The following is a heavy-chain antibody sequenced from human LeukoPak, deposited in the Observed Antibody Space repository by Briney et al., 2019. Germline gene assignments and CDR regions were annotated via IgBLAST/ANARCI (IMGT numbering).Heavy chain of an antibody. J-gene: IGHJ4*02. CDR2: INPNSGGT. V-gene: IGHV1-2*02. CDR3: ARDRITMVRGVITIDY. D-gene: IGHD3-10*01. Sequence: GASVKVSCKVSGYTFTSNFMHWVRQAPGQGLEWMGWINPNSGGTNYAQKFQGRVTMTRDTSISTAYMELSRLRSDDTAVYYCARDRITMVRGVITIDYWGQGTLVTVSS. CDR1: GYTFTSNF.